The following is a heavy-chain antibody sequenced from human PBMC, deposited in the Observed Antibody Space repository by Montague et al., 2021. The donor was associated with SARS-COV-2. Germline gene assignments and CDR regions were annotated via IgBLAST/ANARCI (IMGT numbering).Heavy chain of an antibody. CDR1: GFSLSTSGMC. Sequence: PALVKPTQTLTLTCTFSGFSLSTSGMCVSWIRQPPGKALEWLARIDWDDDKCYSTSLKTRLTISKDTSKNQVVLTMTNMDPVDTATYYCARIRASIAAPDYWGQGTLVTVSS. J-gene: IGHJ4*02. CDR2: IDWDDDK. D-gene: IGHD6-13*01. CDR3: ARIRASIAAPDY. V-gene: IGHV2-70*11.